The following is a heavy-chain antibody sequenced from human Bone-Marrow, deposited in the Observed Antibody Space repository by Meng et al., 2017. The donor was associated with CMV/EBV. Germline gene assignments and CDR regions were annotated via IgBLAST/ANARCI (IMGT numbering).Heavy chain of an antibody. J-gene: IGHJ6*02. CDR1: GFTFSSYA. D-gene: IGHD3-3*01. CDR3: ARVSVIDGWHDFWSGFHRGYYGMDV. CDR2: IKQDGSEK. Sequence: GESLKISCAASGFTFSSYAMSWVRQAPGKGLEWVANIKQDGSEKYYVDSVKGRFTISRDNAKNSLYLQMNSLRAEDTAVYYCARVSVIDGWHDFWSGFHRGYYGMDVWGQGTTVAVSS. V-gene: IGHV3-7*01.